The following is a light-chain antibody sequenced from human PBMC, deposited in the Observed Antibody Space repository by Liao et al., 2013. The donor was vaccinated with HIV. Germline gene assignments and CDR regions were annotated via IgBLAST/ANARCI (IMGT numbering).Light chain of an antibody. CDR2: KDM. V-gene: IGLV3-25*03. CDR3: QSIDSSGSVWV. Sequence: SYELTQPPSVSVSPGQTASITCSGDKLGDKYACWYQQKPGQAPVLVLFKDMERPSGIPERLSGSSSGTTVTLTISGVQAEDEADYYCQSIDSSGSVWVFGGGTKLTVL. CDR1: KLGDKY. J-gene: IGLJ3*02.